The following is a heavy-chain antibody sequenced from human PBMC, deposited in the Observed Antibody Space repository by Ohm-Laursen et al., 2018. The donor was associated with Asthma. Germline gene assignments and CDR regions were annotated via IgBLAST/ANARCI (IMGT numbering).Heavy chain of an antibody. V-gene: IGHV4-61*01. CDR1: GGSVSSGSYS. CDR3: ARDQWGSCPSDSSSWSNYYYYGMDV. CDR2: IYYSGST. D-gene: IGHD6-13*01. Sequence: GTLSLTCTVSGGSVSSGSYSWSWIRQPPGKGLESIGYIYYSGSTNYNPSLKSRVTISLDTSKNQFSLKLSSATAADTAVYYCARDQWGSCPSDSSSWSNYYYYGMDVWGQGTTVTVSS. J-gene: IGHJ6*02.